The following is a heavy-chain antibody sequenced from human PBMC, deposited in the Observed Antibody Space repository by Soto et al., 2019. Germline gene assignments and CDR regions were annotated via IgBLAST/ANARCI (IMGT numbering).Heavy chain of an antibody. CDR3: TLVIWAAGYGYYYYYMDV. CDR1: GFTFSNAW. Sequence: GGSLRLSCAASGFTFSNAWMSWVRQAPGKGLEWVGRIKSKTDGGTTDYAAPVKGRFTISRDDSKNTLYLQMNSLKTEDTAVYYFTLVIWAAGYGYYYYYMDVWGKGTTVTVSS. D-gene: IGHD6-13*01. V-gene: IGHV3-15*01. CDR2: IKSKTDGGTT. J-gene: IGHJ6*03.